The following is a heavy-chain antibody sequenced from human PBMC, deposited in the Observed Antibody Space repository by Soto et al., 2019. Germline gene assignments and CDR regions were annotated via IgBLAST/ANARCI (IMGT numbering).Heavy chain of an antibody. CDR3: ARGGSCTSCYGNWLDP. CDR1: GYTFTGYC. D-gene: IGHD2-2*01. V-gene: IGHV1-2*02. CDR2: INPNSGGT. Sequence: GASVKVSFKASGYTFTGYCMHWLRQAPGQGLEWMGWINPNSGGTNYAQKFQGRVTMTRDTSISTAYMELSRLRSDDTAVYYCARGGSCTSCYGNWLDPWGQGTLVTVSS. J-gene: IGHJ5*02.